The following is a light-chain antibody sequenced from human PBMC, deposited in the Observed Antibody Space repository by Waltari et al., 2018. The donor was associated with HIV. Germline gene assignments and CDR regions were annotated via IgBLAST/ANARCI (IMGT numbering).Light chain of an antibody. Sequence: SSVFIQSPSSSAAAGQTARITCAGYSIGFNSGHWYQQQPGPAPVFVVYDNNDRPSGIPDRFSGSNSGNTAALVISGVEAGDEAVYYCEVWDSNTDHVVFGGGTKLIVL. CDR3: EVWDSNTDHVV. V-gene: IGLV3-21*02. CDR1: SIGFNS. CDR2: DNN. J-gene: IGLJ2*01.